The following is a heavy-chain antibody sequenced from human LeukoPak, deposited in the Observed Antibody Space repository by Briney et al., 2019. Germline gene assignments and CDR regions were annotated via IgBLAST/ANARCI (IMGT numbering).Heavy chain of an antibody. CDR2: IYYSGST. Sequence: PSETLSLTCTVSGGSISSHYWSWIRQPPGKGLEWIGYIYYSGSTNYNPSLRSRVTISVDTSKNQFSLKLSSVTAADTAVYYCARVSTVVTPPYYYYYYMDVWGKGTTVTVSS. V-gene: IGHV4-59*08. J-gene: IGHJ6*03. D-gene: IGHD4-23*01. CDR1: GGSISSHY. CDR3: ARVSTVVTPPYYYYYYMDV.